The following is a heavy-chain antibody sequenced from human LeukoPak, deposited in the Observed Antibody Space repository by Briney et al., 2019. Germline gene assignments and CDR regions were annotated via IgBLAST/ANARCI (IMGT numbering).Heavy chain of an antibody. V-gene: IGHV1-2*02. J-gene: IGHJ5*02. D-gene: IGHD3-3*01. CDR1: GYTFTGYY. CDR3: ASSQPLYDFWSGYANWFDP. CDR2: INPNSGGT. Sequence: ASVKVSCKASGYTFTGYYMHWVRQAPGQGLEWMGWINPNSGGTNYAQKFQGRVTMTRDTSISTAYMELSRLRSDDTAVYYCASSQPLYDFWSGYANWFDPWGQGTPVTVSS.